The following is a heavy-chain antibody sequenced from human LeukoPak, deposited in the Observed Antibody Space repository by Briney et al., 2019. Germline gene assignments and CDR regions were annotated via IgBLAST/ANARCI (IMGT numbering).Heavy chain of an antibody. V-gene: IGHV3-7*01. D-gene: IGHD2-2*01. Sequence: GGSLRLSCAASRFTLSTYWMSWVRQAPGKGLEWVANIKQDGSEKYYVDSVKGRFTISRDNAKNSLYLQMNSLRAEDTAVYYCARHQLLAYYYYGMDVWGQGTSVTVSS. CDR2: IKQDGSEK. J-gene: IGHJ6*02. CDR3: ARHQLLAYYYYGMDV. CDR1: RFTLSTYW.